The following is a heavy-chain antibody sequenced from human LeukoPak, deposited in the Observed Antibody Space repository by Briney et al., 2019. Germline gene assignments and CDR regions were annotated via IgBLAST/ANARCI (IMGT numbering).Heavy chain of an antibody. CDR3: AGIQRYSSGWWYYYYGMDV. J-gene: IGHJ6*02. CDR1: GYTLTELS. D-gene: IGHD6-19*01. V-gene: IGHV1-24*01. Sequence: GASVKVSCKVSGYTLTELSMHWVRQAPGKGLEWMGGFDPEDGETIYAQKFQGRVTMTEDTSTDTAYMELSSLRSEDTAVYYCAGIQRYSSGWWYYYYGMDVWGQGTTVTVSS. CDR2: FDPEDGET.